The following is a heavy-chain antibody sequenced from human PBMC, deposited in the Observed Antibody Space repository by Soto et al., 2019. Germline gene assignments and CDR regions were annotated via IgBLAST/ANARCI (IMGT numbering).Heavy chain of an antibody. D-gene: IGHD6-13*01. V-gene: IGHV2-70*04. CDR1: GFSLSTSGMR. J-gene: IGHJ4*02. Sequence: SGPTLVNPTQTLTLTCTFSGFSLSTSGMRVSWIRQPPGKALEWLARIDWDDDKFYSTSLKTRLTISKDTSKNQVVLTMTNMDPVDTATYYRARSWTQYSSSWSPFDYWGQGTLVTVSS. CDR3: ARSWTQYSSSWSPFDY. CDR2: IDWDDDK.